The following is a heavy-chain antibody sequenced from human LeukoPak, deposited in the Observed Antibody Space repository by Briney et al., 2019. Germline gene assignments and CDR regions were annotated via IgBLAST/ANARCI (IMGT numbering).Heavy chain of an antibody. D-gene: IGHD2-15*01. CDR3: ARDADIVVVVAATETYNWFDP. CDR1: GYTFTSYG. J-gene: IGHJ5*02. V-gene: IGHV1-18*01. CDR2: ISAYNGNT. Sequence: ASVKVSCKASGYTFTSYGISWVRQAPGQGLEWMGWISAYNGNTTYAQKLQGRVTMTTDTSTSTAYMELRSLRPDDTAVYYCARDADIVVVVAATETYNWFDPWGQGTLVTVSS.